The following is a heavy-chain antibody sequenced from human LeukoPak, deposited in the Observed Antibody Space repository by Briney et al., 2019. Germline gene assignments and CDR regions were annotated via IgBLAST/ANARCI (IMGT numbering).Heavy chain of an antibody. CDR1: GFTFSNYG. Sequence: GGSLRLSCAASGFTFSNYGMHWVRQAPGKGLEWVAFIRFDGTSKYYADSVKGRFTISRDNSKNTLYLQMNSLRAEDTAVYYCAKDIGSRLDYFDYWGQGTLVTVSS. D-gene: IGHD6-6*01. CDR3: AKDIGSRLDYFDY. V-gene: IGHV3-30*02. CDR2: IRFDGTSK. J-gene: IGHJ4*02.